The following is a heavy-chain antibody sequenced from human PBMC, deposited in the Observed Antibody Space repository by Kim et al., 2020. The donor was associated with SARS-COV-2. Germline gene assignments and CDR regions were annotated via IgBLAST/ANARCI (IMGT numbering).Heavy chain of an antibody. J-gene: IGHJ6*02. CDR3: AREVRDTYYYYYGMDV. D-gene: IGHD5-18*01. V-gene: IGHV3-48*03. Sequence: SVKSRFTISRDNAKNSLYLQMNSLRAEDTAVYYCAREVRDTYYYYYGMDVWGQGTTVTVSS.